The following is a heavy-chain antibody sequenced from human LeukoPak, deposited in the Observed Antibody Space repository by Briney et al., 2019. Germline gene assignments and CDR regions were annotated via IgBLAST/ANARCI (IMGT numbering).Heavy chain of an antibody. D-gene: IGHD5-18*01. Sequence: ASVTVSFTASGYTFITYGINWVRQAPGQGLEWMGWISPYNGDTTYAQKFQGRVTMTTDTSTSTAYMELGSLRSDDTAVSYCARDKSRYNYGYNYWGQGTPVTVSS. V-gene: IGHV1-18*01. CDR3: ARDKSRYNYGYNY. CDR2: ISPYNGDT. CDR1: GYTFITYG. J-gene: IGHJ4*02.